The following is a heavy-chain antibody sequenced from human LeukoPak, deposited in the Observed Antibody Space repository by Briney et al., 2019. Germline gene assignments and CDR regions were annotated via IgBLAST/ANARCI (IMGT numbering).Heavy chain of an antibody. Sequence: GSLRLSCAASGFTFDNYWMSWVRQAPGKGLEWVANIRQDGGAKNYMASVKGRFTISRDNAKNSLYLQLNSLRAEDTALYYCARVDYVDEGWGYWGQGTLVTVSS. CDR2: IRQDGGAK. J-gene: IGHJ4*02. CDR1: GFTFDNYW. D-gene: IGHD3-16*01. CDR3: ARVDYVDEGWGY. V-gene: IGHV3-7*01.